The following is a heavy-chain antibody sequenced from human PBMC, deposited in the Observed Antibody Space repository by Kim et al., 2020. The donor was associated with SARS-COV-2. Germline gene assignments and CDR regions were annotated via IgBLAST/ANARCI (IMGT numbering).Heavy chain of an antibody. CDR1: GGSFSGYY. V-gene: IGHV4-34*01. Sequence: SETLSLTCAVYGGSFSGYYWSWIRQPPGKGLEWIGEINHSGSTNYNPSLKSRVTISVDTSKNQFSLKLSSVTAADTAVYYCARGRAPQLPLEFDYWGQGT. CDR3: ARGRAPQLPLEFDY. CDR2: INHSGST. D-gene: IGHD2-2*01. J-gene: IGHJ4*02.